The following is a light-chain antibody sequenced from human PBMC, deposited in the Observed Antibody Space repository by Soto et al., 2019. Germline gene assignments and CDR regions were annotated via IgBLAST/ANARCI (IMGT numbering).Light chain of an antibody. CDR2: GAS. CDR1: QSVSSN. Sequence: EIVMTQSPATLSVSPGERATLSCRASQSVSSNLAWYQQKPGQPPRLLIYGASTRATGIPARFSGSGSGTEFTLTISRLEPEDFTVYYCHHYETFGQGTKVEIK. V-gene: IGKV3-15*01. J-gene: IGKJ1*01. CDR3: HHYET.